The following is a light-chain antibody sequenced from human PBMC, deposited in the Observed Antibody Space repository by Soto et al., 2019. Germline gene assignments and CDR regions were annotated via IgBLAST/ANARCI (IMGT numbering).Light chain of an antibody. CDR3: QQYSDSSGA. Sequence: DIKVTLSPSTLSASVGDRVTITCGASQSIGTWLAWYQQKPGKAPKLLIFDASTLESGVPSRFSGSGSGTDFTLTISSLQPDDFATYYCQQYSDSSGAFGQGTRLAV. CDR2: DAS. V-gene: IGKV1-5*01. J-gene: IGKJ5*01. CDR1: QSIGTW.